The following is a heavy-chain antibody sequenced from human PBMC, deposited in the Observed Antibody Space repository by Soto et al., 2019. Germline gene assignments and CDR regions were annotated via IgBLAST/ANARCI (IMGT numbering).Heavy chain of an antibody. Sequence: EVQLLESGGGLVQPGGSLRLSCAASGFTFSFYAMTWVRQAPGKGLEWVSIISGSGGSTLYANSVQGRFPISRDNSKNTLYLQMKSLRAEDTAIYYCAFDFWGQGTLVTVSS. J-gene: IGHJ4*02. V-gene: IGHV3-23*01. CDR1: GFTFSFYA. CDR3: AFDF. CDR2: ISGSGGST.